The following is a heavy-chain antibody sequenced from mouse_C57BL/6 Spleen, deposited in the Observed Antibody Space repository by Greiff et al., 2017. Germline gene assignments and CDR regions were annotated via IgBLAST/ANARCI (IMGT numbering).Heavy chain of an antibody. D-gene: IGHD2-1*01. V-gene: IGHV1-80*01. CDR1: GYAFSSYW. J-gene: IGHJ3*01. CDR2: IYPGDGDT. CDR3: ASNYGFAY. Sequence: VKLMESGAELVKPGASVKISCKASGYAFSSYWMNWVKQRPGKGLEWIGQIYPGDGDTNYNGKFKGKATLTADKSSSTAYMQLSSLTSEDSAVYFCASNYGFAYWGQGTLVTVSA.